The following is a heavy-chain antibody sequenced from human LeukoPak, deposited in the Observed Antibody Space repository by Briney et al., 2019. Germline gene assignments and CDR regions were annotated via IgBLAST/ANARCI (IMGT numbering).Heavy chain of an antibody. Sequence: GGSLRLSCAASGFTFSSYSMNWVRQAPGKGLEWVSSISSSSSYIHYADSVKGRFTISRDNAKNSLYLQMNSLRAEDTAVYYCARPTDIYYYYMDVWGKGTTVTVSS. D-gene: IGHD1-1*01. CDR3: ARPTDIYYYYMDV. CDR2: ISSSSSYI. V-gene: IGHV3-21*01. CDR1: GFTFSSYS. J-gene: IGHJ6*03.